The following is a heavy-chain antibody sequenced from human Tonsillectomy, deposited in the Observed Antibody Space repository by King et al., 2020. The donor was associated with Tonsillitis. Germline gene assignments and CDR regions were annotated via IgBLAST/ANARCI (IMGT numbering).Heavy chain of an antibody. CDR3: AIGGNSDFDY. CDR1: GFTFSSSA. V-gene: IGHV3-23*04. J-gene: IGHJ4*02. CDR2: ISSRGDYI. D-gene: IGHD4-23*01. Sequence: VQLVESGGGLVQPGGCLRLSCAASGFTFSSSAVSWGVQAPGMVLEWVSTISSRGDYIYYAASGKGRFTISRDNSKNTVYVQMNSLRADDTAVYYCAIGGNSDFDYWGQGTLVTVSS.